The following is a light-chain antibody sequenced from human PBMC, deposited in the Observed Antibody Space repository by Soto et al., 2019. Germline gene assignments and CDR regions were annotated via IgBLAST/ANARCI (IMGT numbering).Light chain of an antibody. J-gene: IGKJ2*01. V-gene: IGKV3-20*01. CDR2: GAS. CDR1: QSVSSSY. Sequence: EIVLTQSPGTLSLSPGERATLSCRASQSVSSSYLAWYQQKPGQAPRLLIYGASSRATGIPDRFSGSGSGTECTLTISRLEPEDFAVYYCQQYGSLLYTFGQGTKLEIK. CDR3: QQYGSLLYT.